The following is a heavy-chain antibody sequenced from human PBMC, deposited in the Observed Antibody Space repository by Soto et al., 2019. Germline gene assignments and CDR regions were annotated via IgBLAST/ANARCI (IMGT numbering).Heavy chain of an antibody. Sequence: GESLKISCNGSGYSFTIYWIGWVRQMPGKGLEWMGIIYPGDSDTRYSPSFQGQVTISADKSISTAYLQWSSLKASDTAMYYCARRRYCSSTSCYIAFDIWGQGTMVTVSS. J-gene: IGHJ3*02. D-gene: IGHD2-2*02. CDR1: GYSFTIYW. CDR3: ARRRYCSSTSCYIAFDI. CDR2: IYPGDSDT. V-gene: IGHV5-51*01.